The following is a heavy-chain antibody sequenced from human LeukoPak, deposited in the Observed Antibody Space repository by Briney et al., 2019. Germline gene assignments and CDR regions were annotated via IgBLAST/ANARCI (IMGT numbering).Heavy chain of an antibody. Sequence: SQTLSLTCTVSGGSISGGGNYWSWIRQHPGKGLEWIGYIYYSGTTYYNPSLKSRLIISVDTSENQFSPKLSSVTAADTAVYYCASGGATSIDYWGLGTLVTVSS. V-gene: IGHV4-31*03. J-gene: IGHJ4*02. D-gene: IGHD1-26*01. CDR1: GGSISGGGNY. CDR3: ASGGATSIDY. CDR2: IYYSGTT.